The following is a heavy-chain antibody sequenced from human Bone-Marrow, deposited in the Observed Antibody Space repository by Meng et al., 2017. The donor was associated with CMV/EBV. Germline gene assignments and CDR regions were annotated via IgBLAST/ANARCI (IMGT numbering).Heavy chain of an antibody. D-gene: IGHD3-3*01. CDR3: ARETKAQTWSGYYLDYYYYGTDV. V-gene: IGHV1-69*05. CDR2: IIPIFGTA. CDR1: GYTFTSYD. Sequence: SVKVSCKASGYTFTSYDINWVRQATGQGLEWMGGIIPIFGTANYAQKFQGRVTITTDESTSTAYMELSSLRSEDTAVYYCARETKAQTWSGYYLDYYYYGTDVWGQGTTVTVSS. J-gene: IGHJ6*02.